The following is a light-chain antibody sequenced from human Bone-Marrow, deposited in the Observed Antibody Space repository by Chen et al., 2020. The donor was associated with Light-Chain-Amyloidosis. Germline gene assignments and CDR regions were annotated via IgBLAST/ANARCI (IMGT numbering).Light chain of an antibody. J-gene: IGLJ1*01. CDR3: SSYTVTNTLV. V-gene: IGLV2-14*01. CDR2: EVT. Sequence: QSALTQPASVSGSPGQSITISRTGTNSDVGGDNHVSWYQQHPDKAPKLMIYEVTNRPSWVPVRFSSSRSDNTASLTISGRQTEDEADYFCSSYTVTNTLVFGSGTRVTVL. CDR1: NSDVGGDNH.